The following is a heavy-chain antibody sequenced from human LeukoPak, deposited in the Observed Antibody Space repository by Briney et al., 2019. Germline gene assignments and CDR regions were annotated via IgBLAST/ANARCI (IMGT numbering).Heavy chain of an antibody. D-gene: IGHD2-2*01. J-gene: IGHJ6*03. Sequence: GSLRLSCAASGFTFSNYGLSWVRQAPGKGLEWVSGITGSGGSTYYADSVKGRFTISRDNSKNTLYLQMNSLRVEDTAVYYCAKAADQYYYYYFYYMDVWGKGTTVTVSS. CDR1: GFTFSNYG. V-gene: IGHV3-23*01. CDR2: ITGSGGST. CDR3: AKAADQYYYYYFYYMDV.